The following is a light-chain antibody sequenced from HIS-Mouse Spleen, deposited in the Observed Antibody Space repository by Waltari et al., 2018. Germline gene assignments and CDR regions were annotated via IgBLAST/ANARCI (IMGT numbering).Light chain of an antibody. CDR1: KLGDKY. J-gene: IGLJ2*01. V-gene: IGLV3-1*01. Sequence: SYELTQPPSVSVSPGQTASITCPGDKLGDKYACWYQQKPGQSPVLVIYHDSKRPSGIPERFSGSNSGNTATLTISGTQAMDEADYYCQAWDSSLVFGGGTKLTVL. CDR3: QAWDSSLV. CDR2: HDS.